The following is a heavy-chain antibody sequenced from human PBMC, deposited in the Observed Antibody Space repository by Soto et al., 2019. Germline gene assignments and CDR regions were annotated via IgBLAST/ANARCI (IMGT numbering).Heavy chain of an antibody. V-gene: IGHV3-30-3*01. J-gene: IGHJ4*02. Sequence: GGSLRLSCAASGFTFSSYAMHWVRQAPGKGLEWVAVISYDGSNKYYADSVKGRFTISRNNYKNTLYLQSNCLRAEDTAVYYCARESDSMVRGVIITGYFDYWGQGTLVTVSS. CDR3: ARESDSMVRGVIITGYFDY. D-gene: IGHD3-10*01. CDR2: ISYDGSNK. CDR1: GFTFSSYA.